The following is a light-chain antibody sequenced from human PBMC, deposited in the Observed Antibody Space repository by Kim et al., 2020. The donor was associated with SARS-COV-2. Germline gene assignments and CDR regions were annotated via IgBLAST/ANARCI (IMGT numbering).Light chain of an antibody. CDR3: QQADTFPPT. J-gene: IGKJ4*01. CDR2: GAS. Sequence: ASVGDRVTITCRASQGIGTWLGWYQYEPGKAPKRLIYGASSLQSGVPSRFSGSGSGTDFTLTISSLQPEDFASYYCQQADTFPPTFGGGTKVDIK. V-gene: IGKV1-12*01. CDR1: QGIGTW.